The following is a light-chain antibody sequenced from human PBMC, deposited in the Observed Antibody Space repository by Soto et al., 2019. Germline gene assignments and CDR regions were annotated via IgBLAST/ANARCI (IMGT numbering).Light chain of an antibody. CDR2: ANN. J-gene: IGLJ1*01. V-gene: IGLV1-44*01. CDR1: ASNIGRDP. Sequence: SVLTQPPSASGAPGQRVTISCSGSASNIGRDPVNWYQQVPGTAPKLLIYANNHRPSGGPDRFSGSKSGTSASLVISGLQSEDEAEYFCAGRDSSLKGFVFGTG. CDR3: AGRDSSLKGFV.